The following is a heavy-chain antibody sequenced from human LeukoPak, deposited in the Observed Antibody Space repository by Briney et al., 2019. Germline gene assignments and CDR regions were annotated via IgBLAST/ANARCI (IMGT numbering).Heavy chain of an antibody. CDR2: ISYDGSNK. D-gene: IGHD6-6*01. J-gene: IGHJ4*02. V-gene: IGHV3-30-3*01. CDR1: GFTFSSYA. Sequence: PGRSLRLSCAASGFTFSSYAMHWVRQAPGKGLEWVAVISYDGSNKYYADSVKGRFTISRDNSKTTLYLQMNSLRAEDTAFYYCAKIVGTTSSPMDYWGQGTLVIVSS. CDR3: AKIVGTTSSPMDY.